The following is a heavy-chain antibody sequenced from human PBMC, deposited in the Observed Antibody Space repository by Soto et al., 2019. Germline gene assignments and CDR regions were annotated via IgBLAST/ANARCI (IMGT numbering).Heavy chain of an antibody. CDR3: ARGFRGDYGFHYYYMDV. V-gene: IGHV3-48*01. CDR2: ISSSSSTI. J-gene: IGHJ6*03. CDR1: GFTFSSYS. Sequence: PGGSLRLSCAASGFTFSSYSMNWVRQAPGKGLEWVSYISSSSSTIYYADSVKGRFTISRDNAKNSLYLQMNSLRAEDTAVYYCARGFRGDYGFHYYYMDVWGKGTTVTVSS. D-gene: IGHD4-17*01.